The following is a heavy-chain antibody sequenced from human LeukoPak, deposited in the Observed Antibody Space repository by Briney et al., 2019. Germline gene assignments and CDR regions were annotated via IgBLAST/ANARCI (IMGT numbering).Heavy chain of an antibody. V-gene: IGHV3-66*01. CDR3: AREISRFGI. CDR2: IYIGGST. D-gene: IGHD3-16*01. J-gene: IGHJ4*02. CDR1: GFTVSSNY. Sequence: GESLKISCAASGFTVSSNYVSWVRQAPGKGLEWVSSIYIGGSTYYADSVKGRFTISRDNPNNTLYLQMHSLRAEDTAVYYCAREISRFGIWGQGTLVTVSS.